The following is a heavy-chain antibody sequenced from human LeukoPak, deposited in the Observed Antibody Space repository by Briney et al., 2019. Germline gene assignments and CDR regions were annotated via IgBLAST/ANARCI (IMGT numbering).Heavy chain of an antibody. J-gene: IGHJ4*02. CDR2: IYYSGST. Sequence: PSETLSLTCTVSGGSISSYYWSWIRQPPGKGLEWIGYIYYSGSTYYSPSLKSRVTISVDTSKNQFSLKLSSVTAADTAVYYCARQGGRWLQPRSFDYWGQGTLVTVSS. CDR3: ARQGGRWLQPRSFDY. CDR1: GGSISSYY. V-gene: IGHV4-59*04. D-gene: IGHD5-24*01.